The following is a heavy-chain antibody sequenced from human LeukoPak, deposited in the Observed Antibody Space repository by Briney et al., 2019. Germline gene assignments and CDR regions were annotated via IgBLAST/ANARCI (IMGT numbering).Heavy chain of an antibody. CDR2: IWYDGSNK. V-gene: IGHV3-33*01. J-gene: IGHJ4*02. D-gene: IGHD6-19*01. CDR3: AREKQKYSSGWYCLDY. CDR1: GSSFSSYG. Sequence: GGSPRLSCATTGSSFSSYGMHWVRQAPGQRLEWVAVIWYDGSNKYYADSVKGRFTISRDNSKNTLYLQMNSLRAEDTAVYYCAREKQKYSSGWYCLDYWGQGTLVTVSS.